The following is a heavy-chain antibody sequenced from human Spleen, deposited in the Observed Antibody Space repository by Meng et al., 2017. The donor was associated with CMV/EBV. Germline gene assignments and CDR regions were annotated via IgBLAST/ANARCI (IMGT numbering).Heavy chain of an antibody. CDR3: AITGGFGY. V-gene: IGHV3-74*01. CDR2: SDTDGSRI. CDR1: GHTFSSFW. J-gene: IGHJ4*02. Sequence: LRISCAASGHTFSSFWMHWVRQAPGKGLVWVARSDTDGSRISYADSVKGRFTISRDVAQDTLSLQMNSLTAEDTAMYYCAITGGFGYWGRGTLVTVSS. D-gene: IGHD3-16*01.